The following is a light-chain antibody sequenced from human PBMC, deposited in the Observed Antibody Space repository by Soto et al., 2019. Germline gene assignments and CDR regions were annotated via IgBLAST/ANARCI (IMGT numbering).Light chain of an antibody. CDR3: QQFGTSPPST. Sequence: EIVLTQSPGTLSLSPGERATLSCRASQSVSSIYFAWYQQKPGQAPRLLIYGASSRATGIPDRFSGSGSGTDFTLTISRLEPEDFAVYYCQQFGTSPPSTFGQATRLEIK. J-gene: IGKJ5*01. CDR2: GAS. V-gene: IGKV3-20*01. CDR1: QSVSSIY.